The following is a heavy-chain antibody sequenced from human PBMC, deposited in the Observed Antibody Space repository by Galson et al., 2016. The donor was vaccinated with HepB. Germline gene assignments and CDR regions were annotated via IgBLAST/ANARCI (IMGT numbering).Heavy chain of an antibody. CDR1: RFTFTTYW. J-gene: IGHJ4*02. D-gene: IGHD3-16*01. Sequence: QSGAEVKKPGESLKISCVTSRFTFTTYWIGWVRQTPGKGLECLGNIYPDDSDTRYSPSFEGHVIMSADKATNTVYLQWSRLEASDTAMYYCAREDLRGGFDHWGQGTPVIVSS. CDR3: AREDLRGGFDH. V-gene: IGHV5-51*03. CDR2: IYPDDSDT.